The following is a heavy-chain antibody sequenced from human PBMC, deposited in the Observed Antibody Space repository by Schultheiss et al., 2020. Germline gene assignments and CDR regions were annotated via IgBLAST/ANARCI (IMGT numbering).Heavy chain of an antibody. CDR3: ARELNWGYYYYGMDV. CDR2: IYYSGST. CDR1: GGSVSSGSYY. D-gene: IGHD7-27*01. Sequence: SETLSLTCTVSGGSVSSGSYYWSWLRQPPGKGLEWIGYIYYSGSTNYNPSLKSRVTISVDTSKNQFSLKLSSVTAADTAVYYCARELNWGYYYYGMDVWGQGTTVTVAS. V-gene: IGHV4-61*01. J-gene: IGHJ6*02.